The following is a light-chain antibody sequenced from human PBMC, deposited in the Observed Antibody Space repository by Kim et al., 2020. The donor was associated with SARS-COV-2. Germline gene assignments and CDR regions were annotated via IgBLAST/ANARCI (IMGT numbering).Light chain of an antibody. CDR1: QDIGDY. J-gene: IGKJ4*01. CDR3: QQYKDYPLT. Sequence: DIPMPPSPPSLSASVGYRVTITCRVSQDIGDYVAWFQQKPGEAPKPLISAASSLHSGVPSTFSGSGSGTVFTLTITSLQPEHFATYYCQQYKDYPLTFGGGTKVDIK. CDR2: AAS. V-gene: IGKV1-16*01.